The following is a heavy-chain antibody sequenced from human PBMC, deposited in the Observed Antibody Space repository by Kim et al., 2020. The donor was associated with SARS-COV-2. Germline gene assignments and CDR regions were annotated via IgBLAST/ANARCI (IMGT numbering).Heavy chain of an antibody. D-gene: IGHD6-25*01. CDR1: GGSISSSNW. V-gene: IGHV4-4*02. CDR3: ARVGGESQDAFDI. Sequence: SETLSLTCAVSGGSISSSNWWSWVRQPPGKGLEWIGEIYHSGSTNYNPSLKGQVTISVDKSKNQFSLKLSSVTAADTAVYYCARVGGESQDAFDIWGQGAMVTVSS. CDR2: IYHSGST. J-gene: IGHJ3*02.